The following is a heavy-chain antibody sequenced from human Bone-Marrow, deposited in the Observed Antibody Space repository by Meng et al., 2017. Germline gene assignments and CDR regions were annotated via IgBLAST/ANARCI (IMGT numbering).Heavy chain of an antibody. CDR2: IYTSGST. Sequence: GSLRLSCTVSGGSLSGYYWSWIRQPAGKGLEWIGRIYTSGSTNYNPSLKSRVTMSIETSNNQFYLKLSSVTAADTAVYYCARDFLGVAVAGYYYYYGMDVWGQGTTVTVSS. D-gene: IGHD6-19*01. CDR3: ARDFLGVAVAGYYYYYGMDV. J-gene: IGHJ6*02. V-gene: IGHV4-4*07. CDR1: GGSLSGYY.